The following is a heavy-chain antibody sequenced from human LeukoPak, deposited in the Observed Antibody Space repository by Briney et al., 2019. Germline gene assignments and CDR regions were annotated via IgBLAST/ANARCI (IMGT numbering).Heavy chain of an antibody. V-gene: IGHV3-23*01. J-gene: IGHJ6*02. Sequence: GGSLRLSCAASGFTFSSYAMSWVRQAPGKGLEWVSAISGSGGSTYYADSVKGRFTISRDNSKNTLYLQMNSLRAEDTAVYYCARAVIAPYYGMDVWGQGTTVTVSS. CDR3: ARAVIAPYYGMDV. CDR1: GFTFSSYA. D-gene: IGHD6-13*01. CDR2: ISGSGGST.